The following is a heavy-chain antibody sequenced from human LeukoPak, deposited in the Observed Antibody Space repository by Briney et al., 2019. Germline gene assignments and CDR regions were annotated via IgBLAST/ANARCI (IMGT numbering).Heavy chain of an antibody. Sequence: KASETLSLTCGIYGGSFRDYSWNWIRPPPGRGVEGVGGIYNRGRNKFNPSLKSQVPISVDPSKNQFSLNLPSVTAADTALYFCARGRFYVFDIWGQGTLVTVSS. CDR3: ARGRFYVFDI. D-gene: IGHD2/OR15-2a*01. CDR2: IYNRGRN. J-gene: IGHJ3*02. CDR1: GGSFRDYS. V-gene: IGHV4-34*01.